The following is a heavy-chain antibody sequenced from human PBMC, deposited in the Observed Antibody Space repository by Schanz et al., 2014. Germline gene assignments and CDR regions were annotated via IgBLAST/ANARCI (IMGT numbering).Heavy chain of an antibody. CDR1: GFTFSTYW. Sequence: EVQLVESGGGLVQPGGSLRLSCAASGFTFSTYWMSWVRQAPGKGLEWVANIKQDESERSYVDSVKGRFTISRDNAKNSLYLQMNSLRAEDTAVYYCARQPGRITVSGVVSNWFDPWGQGTLVTVSS. CDR2: IKQDESER. V-gene: IGHV3-7*03. J-gene: IGHJ5*02. CDR3: ARQPGRITVSGVVSNWFDP. D-gene: IGHD3-3*01.